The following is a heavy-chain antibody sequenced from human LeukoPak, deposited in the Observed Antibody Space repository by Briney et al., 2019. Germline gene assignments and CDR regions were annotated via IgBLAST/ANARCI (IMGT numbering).Heavy chain of an antibody. J-gene: IGHJ6*03. V-gene: IGHV3-23*01. D-gene: IGHD3-10*01. Sequence: GGTLRLSCAASGFTFRRYGMSWVRQAPEKGLEWVSAISGSGSSTYYGDSVKGRFTISRDNAKNSLYLQMNSLRAEDTALYYCARVNYGSGSYRGYYYYMDVWGKGTTVTVSS. CDR2: ISGSGSST. CDR1: GFTFRRYG. CDR3: ARVNYGSGSYRGYYYYMDV.